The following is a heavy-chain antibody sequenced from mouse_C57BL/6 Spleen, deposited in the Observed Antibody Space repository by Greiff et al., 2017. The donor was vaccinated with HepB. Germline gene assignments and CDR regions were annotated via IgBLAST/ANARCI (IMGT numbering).Heavy chain of an antibody. CDR3: ARHGYDYDRYFDY. CDR2: ISSGGSYT. J-gene: IGHJ2*01. CDR1: GFTFSSYG. Sequence: EVKVVESGGDLVKPGGSLKLSCAASGFTFSSYGMSWVRQTPDKRLEWVATISSGGSYTYYPDSVKGRFTISRDNAKNALYLQMSSLKSEDTAMYYCARHGYDYDRYFDYWGQGTTLTVSS. D-gene: IGHD2-4*01. V-gene: IGHV5-6*01.